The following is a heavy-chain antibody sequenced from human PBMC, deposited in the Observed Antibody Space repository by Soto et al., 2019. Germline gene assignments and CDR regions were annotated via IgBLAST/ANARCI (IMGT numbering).Heavy chain of an antibody. V-gene: IGHV4-4*07. Sequence: SETRSRPSLFSLYSLSHCSWTCIRQPSGKGLEWIGHIYSSGNANYNPSLKSRVTMSLDTSKNQFSLSLKSVTAADTAIYYCAKGRGFYSDNYFDPWGQGTQVTVSS. CDR1: LYSLSHCS. CDR2: IYSSGNA. D-gene: IGHD3-22*01. J-gene: IGHJ5*02. CDR3: AKGRGFYSDNYFDP.